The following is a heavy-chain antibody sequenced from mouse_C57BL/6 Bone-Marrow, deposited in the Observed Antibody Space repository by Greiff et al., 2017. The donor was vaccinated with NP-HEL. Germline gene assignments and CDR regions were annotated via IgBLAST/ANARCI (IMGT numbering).Heavy chain of an antibody. D-gene: IGHD2-3*01. V-gene: IGHV1-69*01. CDR2: IDPSDSYT. CDR1: GYTFTSYW. J-gene: IGHJ3*01. CDR3: ARSLYDGLY. Sequence: QVQLQQPGAELVMPGASVKLSCKASGYTFTSYWMHWVKQRPGQGLEWIGEIDPSDSYTNYNQKFKGKSTLTVDKSSSTAYMQLSSLTSEDSAVYYCARSLYDGLYWGQGTLVTVSA.